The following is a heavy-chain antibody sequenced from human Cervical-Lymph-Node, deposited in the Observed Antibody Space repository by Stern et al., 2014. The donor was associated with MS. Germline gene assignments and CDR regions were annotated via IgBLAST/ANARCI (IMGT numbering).Heavy chain of an antibody. CDR2: ISGSSSAI. V-gene: IGHV3-48*01. CDR1: GFTLSNHS. J-gene: IGHJ4*02. CDR3: ATPSPSLY. Sequence: EVQLVESGGGLVQPGGSLRLSCVASGFTLSNHSMNWVRQAPGKGLEWLAYISGSSSAIHYADSVKGRFTISRDNAKNSLYLQMNSLRADDTAIYYCATPSPSLYWGQGTLVTVSS.